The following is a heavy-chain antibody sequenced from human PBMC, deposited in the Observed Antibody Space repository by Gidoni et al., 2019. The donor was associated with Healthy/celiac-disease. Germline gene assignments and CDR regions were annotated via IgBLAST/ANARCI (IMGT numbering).Heavy chain of an antibody. V-gene: IGHV3-9*01. J-gene: IGHJ3*02. CDR1: GFTFDDYA. CDR3: AKDRTITIFGQDAFDI. CDR2: ISWNRGSI. Sequence: EVQLVESGGGLVQPGRSLRLSCAASGFTFDDYAMHWVRQAPGKGLEWVSGISWNRGSIGYADSVKGRFTISRDNAKNSLYLQMNSLRAEDTALYYCAKDRTITIFGQDAFDIWGQGTMVTVSS. D-gene: IGHD3-3*01.